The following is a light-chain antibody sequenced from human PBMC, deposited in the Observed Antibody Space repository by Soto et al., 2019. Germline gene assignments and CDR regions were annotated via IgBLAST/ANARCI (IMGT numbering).Light chain of an antibody. J-gene: IGLJ3*02. CDR1: SSDVGGYNY. V-gene: IGLV2-14*01. Sequence: QSVLTQPASVSGSPGQSITISCTGTSSDVGGYNYVSWYQQHPGKAPKLMIYAVSNRPSGVSNRFSGSKSGNTASLTISGLQAEDEADYYCSSYTSSSTWVFGRGTKLTVL. CDR2: AVS. CDR3: SSYTSSSTWV.